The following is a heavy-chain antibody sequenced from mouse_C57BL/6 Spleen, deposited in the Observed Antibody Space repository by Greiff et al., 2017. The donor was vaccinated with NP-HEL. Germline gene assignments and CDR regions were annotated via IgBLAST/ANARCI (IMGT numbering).Heavy chain of an antibody. D-gene: IGHD1-1*01. Sequence: VKLMESGPGLVQPSQSLSITCTVSGFSLTSHGVHWVRQSPGKGLEWLGGIWSGGSTDYNAAFISRLSISKDNSKSQVFFKMNSLQADDTAIYYCARSSITTVVAEDWYFDVWGTGTTVTVSS. CDR2: IWSGGST. CDR1: GFSLTSHG. J-gene: IGHJ1*03. CDR3: ARSSITTVVAEDWYFDV. V-gene: IGHV2-2*01.